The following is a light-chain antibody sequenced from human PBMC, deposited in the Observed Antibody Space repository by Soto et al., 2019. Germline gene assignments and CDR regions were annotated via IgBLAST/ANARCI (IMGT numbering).Light chain of an antibody. CDR2: EAS. V-gene: IGKV1-5*03. Sequence: DIQLTQSPSSLSASVGDRVTFTCRASQDITHFLAWYQQRPGGVPRLLIYEASTLKSGVPSRFSGSGSGTEFTLTISSLQPDDFATYYCQHYNSYSEAFGQGTKVELK. J-gene: IGKJ1*01. CDR3: QHYNSYSEA. CDR1: QDITHF.